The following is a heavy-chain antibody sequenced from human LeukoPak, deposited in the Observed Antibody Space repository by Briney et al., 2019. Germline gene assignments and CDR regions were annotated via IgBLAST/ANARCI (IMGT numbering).Heavy chain of an antibody. Sequence: SDSLSLTCNVSGRFMRTSTHYWGWIRQPPGKGLPRFGPIYYSRSTYYNPSLKSRLSISVDTSKNQFSLRLDSVTAADTAIYYCARQAGYCSGGSCYFYFDFWGQGTLVTVSS. D-gene: IGHD2-15*01. CDR3: ARQAGYCSGGSCYFYFDF. CDR2: IYYSRST. J-gene: IGHJ4*02. V-gene: IGHV4-39*01. CDR1: GRFMRTSTHY.